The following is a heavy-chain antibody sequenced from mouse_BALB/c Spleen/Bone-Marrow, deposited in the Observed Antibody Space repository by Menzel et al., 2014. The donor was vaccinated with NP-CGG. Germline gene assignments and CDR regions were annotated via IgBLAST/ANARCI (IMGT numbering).Heavy chain of an antibody. J-gene: IGHJ3*01. CDR3: AMYYYGSSLFAY. CDR1: GFNIKDTY. Sequence: VQLKHSGAELVKPGASVKLSCTASGFNIKDTYMHWVKQRPEQGLEWIGRIDPANGNTKYDPKSQGKATITADTSSNTAYLQLSSLTSEDTAVYYCAMYYYGSSLFAYWGQGTLVTVSA. D-gene: IGHD1-1*01. CDR2: IDPANGNT. V-gene: IGHV14-3*02.